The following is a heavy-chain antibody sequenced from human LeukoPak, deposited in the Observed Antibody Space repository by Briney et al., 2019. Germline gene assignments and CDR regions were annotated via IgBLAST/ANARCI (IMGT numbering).Heavy chain of an antibody. J-gene: IGHJ4*02. CDR1: GGSISSSSYY. CDR2: IYYSGST. Sequence: PSETLSLTCTVSGGSISSSSYYWGWIRQPPGKGLEWIGSIYYSGSTYYNPSLKSRVTISGGSSKNQFSLKLNSVTAADTAVYYCASNEGYCSGGNCYPRYFDYWGRGTLVTVSS. V-gene: IGHV4-39*01. D-gene: IGHD2-15*01. CDR3: ASNEGYCSGGNCYPRYFDY.